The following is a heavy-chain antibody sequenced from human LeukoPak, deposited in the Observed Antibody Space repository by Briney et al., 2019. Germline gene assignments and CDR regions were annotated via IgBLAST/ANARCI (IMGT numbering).Heavy chain of an antibody. CDR3: ARDLYGDYAFDI. D-gene: IGHD4-17*01. V-gene: IGHV3-7*01. CDR1: GFSFSSYW. J-gene: IGHJ3*02. CDR2: IKQEGSAR. Sequence: PGGSLRLSCVASGFSFSSYWMSWVRQTPGKGLEWVANIKQEGSARYYVDSVTGRFTISRDNAMNSLYLQMNSLRVEDTAVYYCARDLYGDYAFDIWGQGTLVTVSS.